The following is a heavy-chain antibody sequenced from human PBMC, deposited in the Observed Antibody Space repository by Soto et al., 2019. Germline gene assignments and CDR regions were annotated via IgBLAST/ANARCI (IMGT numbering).Heavy chain of an antibody. CDR3: ISGDSSGGDPPRY. Sequence: PVGSLRFSCADSGFTFSGSAMHWVRQASGKGLEWVGRIRSKANSYATAYAASVKGRFTISRDDSKNTVYLQMNSLKTEDTAVYYCISGDSSGGDPPRYWGQGTLVTVSS. V-gene: IGHV3-73*01. CDR1: GFTFSGSA. D-gene: IGHD6-19*01. J-gene: IGHJ4*02. CDR2: IRSKANSYAT.